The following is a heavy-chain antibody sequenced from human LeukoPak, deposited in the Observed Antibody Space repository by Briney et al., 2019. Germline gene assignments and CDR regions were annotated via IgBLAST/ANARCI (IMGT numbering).Heavy chain of an antibody. Sequence: SETLSLTCAVYGGSFSGYYWSWIRQPPGKGLEWIGEINHSGGTNYNPSLKSRVTISVDTSKNQFSLKLSSVTAADTAVYYCASAMIGVPDDTFDIWGQGTIDTVSS. J-gene: IGHJ3*02. CDR1: GGSFSGYY. CDR2: INHSGGT. D-gene: IGHD3-22*01. V-gene: IGHV4-34*01. CDR3: ASAMIGVPDDTFDI.